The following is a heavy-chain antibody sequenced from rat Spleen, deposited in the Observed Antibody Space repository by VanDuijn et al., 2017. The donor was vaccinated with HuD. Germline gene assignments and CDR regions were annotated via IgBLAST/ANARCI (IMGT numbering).Heavy chain of an antibody. CDR3: TRGAGSDY. CDR1: GFTFSDYY. J-gene: IGHJ2*01. D-gene: IGHD5-1*01. Sequence: EVQLVESDGGLVQPGRSLKLSCAASGFTFSDYYMAWVRQAPTKGLEWVATISYDGSSTYYRDSVKGRFTISRDNAKSTLYLQMDSLRSEDTATYYCTRGAGSDYWGQGVMVTVSS. CDR2: ISYDGSST. V-gene: IGHV5-7*01.